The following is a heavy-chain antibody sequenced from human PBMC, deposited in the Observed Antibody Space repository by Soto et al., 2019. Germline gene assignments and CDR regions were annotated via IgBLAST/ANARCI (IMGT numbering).Heavy chain of an antibody. J-gene: IGHJ6*03. Sequence: GGSLRLSCAASGFTFSSYGMHWVRQAPGKGLEWVAVIWYDGSNKYYADSVKGRFTISGDNSKNTLYLQMNSLRAEDTAVYYCARDSYYDFWSGYGHYYYYYMDVWGKGTTVTVSS. D-gene: IGHD3-3*01. CDR2: IWYDGSNK. CDR1: GFTFSSYG. CDR3: ARDSYYDFWSGYGHYYYYYMDV. V-gene: IGHV3-33*01.